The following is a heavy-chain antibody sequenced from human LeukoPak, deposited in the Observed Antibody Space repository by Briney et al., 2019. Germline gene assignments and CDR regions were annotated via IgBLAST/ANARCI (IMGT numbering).Heavy chain of an antibody. J-gene: IGHJ3*02. CDR1: GFTVSTNY. CDR3: ARSVYGSGSYYIDAFDM. V-gene: IGHV3-53*01. CDR2: IYSGGTT. Sequence: GGSLRLSCAASGFTVSTNYMSWVRQAPGQGLEWVSLIYSGGTTYYADSVKGRFTISRDNTKNSLYLQMNSLSAEDTAVYYCARSVYGSGSYYIDAFDMWGQGTMVTVSS. D-gene: IGHD3-10*01.